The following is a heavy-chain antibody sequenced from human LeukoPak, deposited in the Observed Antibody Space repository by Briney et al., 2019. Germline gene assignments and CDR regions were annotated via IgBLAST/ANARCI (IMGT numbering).Heavy chain of an antibody. CDR2: INPNSGGT. D-gene: IGHD3-3*01. Sequence: ASVKVSCKASGYTFTGYYMHLVRQAPGQGLEWMGRINPNSGGTNYAQKFQGRVTMTRDTSISTAYMELSRLRSDDTAVYYCARTYYDFWSGYYHYWGQGTLVTVSS. CDR1: GYTFTGYY. J-gene: IGHJ4*02. V-gene: IGHV1-2*06. CDR3: ARTYYDFWSGYYHY.